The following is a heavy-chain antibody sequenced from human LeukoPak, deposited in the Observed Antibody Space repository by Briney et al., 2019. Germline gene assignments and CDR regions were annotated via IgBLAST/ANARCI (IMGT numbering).Heavy chain of an antibody. J-gene: IGHJ4*02. CDR3: AKALLGSVIVVLPAASPLDY. CDR2: ISGSGGST. D-gene: IGHD2-2*01. CDR1: GFTFSSYA. Sequence: GGSLRLSCAASGFTFSSYAMSWVRQAPGKGLEWVSAISGSGGSTYYADSVKGRFTISRDNSMHTLSLQMNSLRAEDTAVYFCAKALLGSVIVVLPAASPLDYWGQGTLVTVSS. V-gene: IGHV3-23*01.